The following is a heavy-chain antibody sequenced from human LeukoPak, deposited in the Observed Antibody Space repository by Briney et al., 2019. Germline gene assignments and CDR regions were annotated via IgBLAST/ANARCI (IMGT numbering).Heavy chain of an antibody. CDR1: GGSFSGYY. D-gene: IGHD6-13*01. Sequence: SETLSLTCAVYGGSFSGYYWSWIRQPPGKGLEWIGEINHSGSTNYNPSLKSRVTISVDTSKNQFSLKLSSVTAADTAVYYCARLRGGRWSINDYWGQGTLVTVSS. V-gene: IGHV4-34*01. J-gene: IGHJ4*02. CDR3: ARLRGGRWSINDY. CDR2: INHSGST.